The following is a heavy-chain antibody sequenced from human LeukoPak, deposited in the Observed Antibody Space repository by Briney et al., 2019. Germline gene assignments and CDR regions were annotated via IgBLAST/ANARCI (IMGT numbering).Heavy chain of an antibody. J-gene: IGHJ6*02. V-gene: IGHV4-34*01. Sequence: PSETLSLTCAVYGGSFSGYYWSWIRQPPGKGLEWIGEINHSGSTNYNPSLKSRVTISVDKSKNEFSLKLRSVTAADTAMYYCARGEQQLALDGYRCYGLDVWGQGTTVTVSS. CDR2: INHSGST. D-gene: IGHD6-13*01. CDR1: GGSFSGYY. CDR3: ARGEQQLALDGYRCYGLDV.